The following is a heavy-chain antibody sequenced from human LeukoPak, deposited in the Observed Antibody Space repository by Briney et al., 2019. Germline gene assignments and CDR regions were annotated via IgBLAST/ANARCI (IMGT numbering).Heavy chain of an antibody. CDR3: ARGVGSASYYGMDV. CDR1: GFTFSSYG. Sequence: GGSLRLSRAASGFTFSSYGMHWVRQAPGKGLEWVAVIWYDGSNKYYADSVKGRFTISRDKSKNTLYLQMNSLRAEDTGVYYCARGVGSASYYGMDVWGQGTTVTVSS. D-gene: IGHD2-2*01. CDR2: IWYDGSNK. J-gene: IGHJ6*02. V-gene: IGHV3-33*01.